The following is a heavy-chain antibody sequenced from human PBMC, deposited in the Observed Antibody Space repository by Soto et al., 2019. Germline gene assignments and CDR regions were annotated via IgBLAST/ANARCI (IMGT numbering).Heavy chain of an antibody. CDR2: IIPILGIA. CDR3: ARDSDCGGDCYSVEYDY. CDR1: GGTFSSYT. V-gene: IGHV1-69*08. Sequence: QVQLVQSGAEVKKPGSSVKVSCKASGGTFSSYTISWVRQAPGQGLEWMGRIIPILGIANYAQKFQGRVTITADKSTSTAYMELSSLRSEDTAVYYCARDSDCGGDCYSVEYDYWGQGTLVTVSS. J-gene: IGHJ4*02. D-gene: IGHD2-21*02.